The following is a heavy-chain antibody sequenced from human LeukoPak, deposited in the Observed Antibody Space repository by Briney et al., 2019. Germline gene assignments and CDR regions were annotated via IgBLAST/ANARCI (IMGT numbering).Heavy chain of an antibody. CDR1: GFTFSSYA. J-gene: IGHJ4*02. CDR3: AKPRAGRDYYGSGSYYKPGLSFDY. D-gene: IGHD3-10*01. CDR2: ISGSGGST. V-gene: IGHV3-23*01. Sequence: PGGSLRLSCAASGFTFSSYAMSWVRQAPGKGLEWVSAISGSGGSTYYADSVKGRFTISRDNSKNTLYLQMNSLRAEDTAVYYCAKPRAGRDYYGSGSYYKPGLSFDYWGQGTLVTVSS.